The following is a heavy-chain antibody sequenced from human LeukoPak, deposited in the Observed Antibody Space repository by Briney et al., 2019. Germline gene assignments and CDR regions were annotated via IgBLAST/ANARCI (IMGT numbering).Heavy chain of an antibody. D-gene: IGHD3-16*02. J-gene: IGHJ4*02. Sequence: ASVKVSCKVSGSSLSELFIHWVRQAPGTGLEWMGGFDSEDGETVYAKKFQGRVTMTEDTSTDTVYMELSTLRSEDTAVYYCATIKIPFGGLFVLEFRKNYLFDFWGQGTLVTVSS. V-gene: IGHV1-24*01. CDR1: GSSLSELF. CDR3: ATIKIPFGGLFVLEFRKNYLFDF. CDR2: FDSEDGET.